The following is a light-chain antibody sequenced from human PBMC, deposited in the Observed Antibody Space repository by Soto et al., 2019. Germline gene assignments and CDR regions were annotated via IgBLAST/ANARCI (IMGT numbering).Light chain of an antibody. V-gene: IGLV4-60*02. Sequence: QLVLTQSSSASASLGSSVKLTCTLSSGHSSYIIALHQQQPGKAPRYLMKLEGSGSYNKGSGVPDRFSGSSSGADRYLTISNLQFEDEADYYCETWDFNTRVFGGGTKLTVL. J-gene: IGLJ3*02. CDR1: SGHSSYI. CDR2: LEGSGSY. CDR3: ETWDFNTRV.